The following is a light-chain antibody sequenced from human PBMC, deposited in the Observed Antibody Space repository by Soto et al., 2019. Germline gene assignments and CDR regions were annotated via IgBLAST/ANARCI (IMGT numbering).Light chain of an antibody. J-gene: IGKJ1*01. CDR3: QQSYSSPPWT. Sequence: DIQMTQSPSSLSASVGDRVTITCRASQGISTYLNWYQQKPGTAPRLLIYRASSVKSGVPPRFSGSGSGRDFTLTISSLRPEDIATYFCQQSYSSPPWTFGQGTKV. CDR2: RAS. CDR1: QGISTY. V-gene: IGKV1-39*01.